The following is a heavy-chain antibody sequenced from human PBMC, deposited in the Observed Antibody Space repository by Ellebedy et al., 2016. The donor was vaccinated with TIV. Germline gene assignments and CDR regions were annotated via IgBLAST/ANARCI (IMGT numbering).Heavy chain of an antibody. CDR2: IYWDDDK. CDR1: GFSLSSSGVG. V-gene: IGHV2-5*02. Sequence: SGPTLVKPTQTLTLTCTFSGFSLSSSGVGVGWIRQPTGKALEWLAIIYWDDDKRYCPSLKSRLNITKDTSKNQVVLTMTNMDPVEPATYYCAHRYCSGGTCYSDAFDIWGQGTMVTVSS. D-gene: IGHD2-15*01. CDR3: AHRYCSGGTCYSDAFDI. J-gene: IGHJ3*02.